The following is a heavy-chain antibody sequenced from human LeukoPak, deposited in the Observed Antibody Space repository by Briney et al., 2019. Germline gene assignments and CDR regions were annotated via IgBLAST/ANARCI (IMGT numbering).Heavy chain of an antibody. J-gene: IGHJ4*02. Sequence: GGSLRLSCAASGFTFSSYSMNWVRQAPGKGLEWVSSISSSSSYIYYADSVKGRFTISGDNAKNSLYLQMNSLRAEDTAVYYCARDIGYYYDSSGYLFDYWGQGTLVTVSS. D-gene: IGHD3-22*01. CDR3: ARDIGYYYDSSGYLFDY. CDR1: GFTFSSYS. V-gene: IGHV3-21*01. CDR2: ISSSSSYI.